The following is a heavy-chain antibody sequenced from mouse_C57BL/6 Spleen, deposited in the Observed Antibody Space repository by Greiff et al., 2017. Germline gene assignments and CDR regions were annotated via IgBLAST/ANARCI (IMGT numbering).Heavy chain of an antibody. D-gene: IGHD2-1*01. V-gene: IGHV1-52*01. CDR2: IDPSDSET. Sequence: QVHVKQPGAELVRPGSSVKLSCKASGYTFTSYWMHWVKQRPIQGLEWLGNIDPSDSETHYNQKFKDKATLTVDTSSSTAYMQLSSLTSEDSSVNYCARGDYGNYGFAYWGQGTLVTVSA. CDR3: ARGDYGNYGFAY. J-gene: IGHJ3*01. CDR1: GYTFTSYW.